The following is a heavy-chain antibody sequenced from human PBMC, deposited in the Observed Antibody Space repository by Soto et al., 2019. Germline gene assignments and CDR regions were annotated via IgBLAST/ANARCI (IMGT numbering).Heavy chain of an antibody. J-gene: IGHJ6*02. V-gene: IGHV1-69*06. Sequence: SVKVSCKASGGTFSSYAISWVRQAPGQGLEWMGGIIPIFGTANYAQKFQGRVTITADKSTSTAYMELSSLRSEDTAVYYCASYRLWSGRYYYGMDVWGQGTTVTVSS. CDR1: GGTFSSYA. CDR3: ASYRLWSGRYYYGMDV. CDR2: IIPIFGTA. D-gene: IGHD3-3*01.